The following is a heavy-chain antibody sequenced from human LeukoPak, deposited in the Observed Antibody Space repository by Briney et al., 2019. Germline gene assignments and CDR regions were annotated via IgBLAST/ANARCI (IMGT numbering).Heavy chain of an antibody. Sequence: KSSETLSLTSTVSGGAICGGNYVWRSIGQPAGKGLERIGRIYTSGSTNYNPSRISLATISSDTPNNQYSLKLSSVTAAGTYVYYWARDSLYYYYYMDGWGKGTTVTVSS. J-gene: IGHJ6*03. CDR2: IYTSGST. V-gene: IGHV4-61*02. CDR1: GGAICGGNYV. CDR3: ARDSLYYYYYMDG.